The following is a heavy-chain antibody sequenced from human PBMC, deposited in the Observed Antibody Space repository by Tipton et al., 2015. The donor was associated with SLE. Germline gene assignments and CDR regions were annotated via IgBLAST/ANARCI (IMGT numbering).Heavy chain of an antibody. D-gene: IGHD2-21*01. Sequence: SLRLSCAASGFTFSGYNMNWVRQAPGKGLEWVSYISSSSSTIYYADSVKGRFTISRDNAKNSLYLQMNNLRAEDTAVYYCARNCGGDCSGYYGMDVWGQGTTVTVSS. CDR2: ISSSSSTI. CDR3: ARNCGGDCSGYYGMDV. J-gene: IGHJ6*02. V-gene: IGHV3-48*01. CDR1: GFTFSGYN.